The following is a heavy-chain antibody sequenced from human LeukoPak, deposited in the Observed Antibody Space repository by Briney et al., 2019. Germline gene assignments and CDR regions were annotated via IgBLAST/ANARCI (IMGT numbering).Heavy chain of an antibody. V-gene: IGHV1-24*01. J-gene: IGHJ4*02. D-gene: IGHD2-2*02. CDR1: GYTFTSYG. CDR3: ATVTDTSIPHSDY. Sequence: ASVKVSCKASGYTFTSYGISWVRQAPGQGLEWMGGFDPEDGETIYAQKFQGRVTMTEDTSTDTAYMELSSLRSEDTAVYYCATVTDTSIPHSDYWGQGTLVTVSS. CDR2: FDPEDGET.